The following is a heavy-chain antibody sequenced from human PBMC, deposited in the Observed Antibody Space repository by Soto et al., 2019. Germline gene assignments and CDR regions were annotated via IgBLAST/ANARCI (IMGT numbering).Heavy chain of an antibody. CDR1: GVSIRNYC. J-gene: IGHJ4*02. Sequence: SETLSLTCTVSGVSIRNYCWNWIRQPPGKGLEWIGYIYNSGSTKYNPSLKSRVTISVDTSKNQFSLQLNSVTATDTAVYYCVRGFYDRAGYSATFDSWGQGTRVTVSS. CDR2: IYNSGST. V-gene: IGHV4-59*01. D-gene: IGHD3-22*01. CDR3: VRGFYDRAGYSATFDS.